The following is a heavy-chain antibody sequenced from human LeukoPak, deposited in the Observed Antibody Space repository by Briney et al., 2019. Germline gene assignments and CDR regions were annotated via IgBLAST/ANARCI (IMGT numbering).Heavy chain of an antibody. CDR3: AKGRGQTGAYYFDY. CDR2: ISYDGSNK. CDR1: GFTFSSYG. D-gene: IGHD1-14*01. J-gene: IGHJ4*02. V-gene: IGHV3-30*18. Sequence: GGSLRLSCAASGFTFSSYGMHWVRQAPGKGLEWAAVISYDGSNKYYADSVKGRFTISRDNSKNTLYLQMNSLRAEDTAVYYCAKGRGQTGAYYFDYWGQGTLVTVSS.